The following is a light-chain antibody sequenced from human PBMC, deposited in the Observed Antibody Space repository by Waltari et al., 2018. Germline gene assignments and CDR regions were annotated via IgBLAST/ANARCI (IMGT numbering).Light chain of an antibody. V-gene: IGLV2-23*02. CDR2: EFN. Sequence: QSARTPPSYVSASPGQSLPISSTETTRHLGFLTFSTSTNTPWATPTRHFCYQYQQHPGKAPKLIIFEFNMRPSGISNRFSASKSGNTASLTISALQAEDEAEYYCCSYAGSNTFVLFGGGTTLTVL. CDR1: TRHLGFLT. CDR3: CSYAGSNTFVL. J-gene: IGLJ2*01.